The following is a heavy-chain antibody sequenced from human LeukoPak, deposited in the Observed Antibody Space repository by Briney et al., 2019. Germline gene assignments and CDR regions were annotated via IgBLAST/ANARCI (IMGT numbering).Heavy chain of an antibody. V-gene: IGHV3-74*03. D-gene: IGHD3-10*01. CDR1: EFTFSNYW. J-gene: IGHJ4*02. CDR3: ARDKKSGESSEIDY. CDR2: INRDGSTT. Sequence: PGGSLRLSCAASEFTFSNYWVHWVRQAPGKGLLWVSRINRDGSTTKYADSVKGRFTVSRDNAKNTLNLQMNSLRAEDTAVYYCARDKKSGESSEIDYWGQGILVTVSS.